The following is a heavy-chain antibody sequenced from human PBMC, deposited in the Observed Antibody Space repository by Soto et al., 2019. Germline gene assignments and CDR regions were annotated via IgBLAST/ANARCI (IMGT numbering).Heavy chain of an antibody. V-gene: IGHV1-69*01. D-gene: IGHD2-2*01. J-gene: IGHJ6*02. CDR3: ARSQGSSTSLENYYYYYYGMDV. CDR1: GDTFSSYA. Sequence: QVQLVQSGAEVKKPGSSVKVSCKASGDTFSSYAISWLRQAPGQGLEWMGGIIPNSDTTNYAQKFQGRVTITADESTSTAYMELSSLRSEDTAVYYCARSQGSSTSLENYYYYYYGMDVWGQGTTVTVSS. CDR2: IIPNSDTT.